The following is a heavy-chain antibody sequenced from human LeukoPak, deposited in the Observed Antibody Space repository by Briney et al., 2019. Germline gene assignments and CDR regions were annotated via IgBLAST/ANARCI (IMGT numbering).Heavy chain of an antibody. CDR2: IYYSGST. J-gene: IGHJ4*02. D-gene: IGHD3-22*01. CDR3: ASYSHYYDSSGYFDY. CDR1: GGSVSSYY. Sequence: SETLSLTCTVSGGSVSSYYWSWIRQPPGKGLEWIGYIYYSGSTNYNPSLKSRVTISVDTSKNQFSLKLSSVTAADTAVYYCASYSHYYDSSGYFDYWGQGTLVTVSS. V-gene: IGHV4-59*02.